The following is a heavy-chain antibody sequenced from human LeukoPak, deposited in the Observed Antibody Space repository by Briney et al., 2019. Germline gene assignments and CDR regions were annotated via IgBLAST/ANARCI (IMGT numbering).Heavy chain of an antibody. D-gene: IGHD3-22*01. CDR2: IYYSGST. J-gene: IGHJ4*02. CDR1: GVSISSYY. CDR3: ARAYYNSSGYYRHFDY. V-gene: IGHV4-59*01. Sequence: PSETLSLTCTVSGVSISSYYWSWIGQPPGKGLEWIGSIYYSGSTNYNPSLKSRLTISVDTSKNPFSLKLSSVTAADTAIYYCARAYYNSSGYYRHFDYWGQGTLVTVSS.